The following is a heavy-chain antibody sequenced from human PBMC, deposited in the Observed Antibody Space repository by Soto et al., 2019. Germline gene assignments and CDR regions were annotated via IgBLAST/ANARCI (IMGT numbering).Heavy chain of an antibody. J-gene: IGHJ6*02. CDR3: PKDLRTTIPDYGMDP. CDR2: ISYDETNE. CDR1: GFTFGSHG. Sequence: QVQLVESGGGLVQPGGSLRLTCVASGFTFGSHGMHWVRQAPGKGLEWVAVISYDETNEHYVDSVKGRFTISRDNSKSILYQQINKRTPEEGAVYRCPKDLRTTIPDYGMDPGGQGPRVTVSS. D-gene: IGHD2-21*01. V-gene: IGHV3-30*18.